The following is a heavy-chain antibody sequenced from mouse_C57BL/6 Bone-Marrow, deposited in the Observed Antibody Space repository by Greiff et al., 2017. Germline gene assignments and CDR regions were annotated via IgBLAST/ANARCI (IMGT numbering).Heavy chain of an antibody. CDR2: IDPSDSYT. Sequence: QVQLQQPGAELVKPGASVKLSCKASGYTFTSYWMQWVKQRPGQGLEWIGEIDPSDSYTNYNQKFKGKATLTADKSSSTAYMELRSLTSEDSAVYFCATPYYYGSSYQFAYWGQGTLVTVSA. CDR3: ATPYYYGSSYQFAY. D-gene: IGHD1-1*01. J-gene: IGHJ3*01. CDR1: GYTFTSYW. V-gene: IGHV1-50*01.